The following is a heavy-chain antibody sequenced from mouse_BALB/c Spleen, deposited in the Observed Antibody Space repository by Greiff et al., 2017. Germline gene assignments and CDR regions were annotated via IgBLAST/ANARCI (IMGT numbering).Heavy chain of an antibody. CDR3: DRNYGSRYGYFDV. Sequence: QVQLQQPGAELVKPGASVKLSCKASGYTFTSYWMHWVKQRPGKGLEWIGEIDPSDSYTNYNQKFKGKATLTVDKSSSTAYMQLSSLTSEDSAVYYCDRNYGSRYGYFDVWGAGTTVTVSS. D-gene: IGHD1-1*01. CDR2: IDPSDSYT. V-gene: IGHV1-69*02. CDR1: GYTFTSYW. J-gene: IGHJ1*01.